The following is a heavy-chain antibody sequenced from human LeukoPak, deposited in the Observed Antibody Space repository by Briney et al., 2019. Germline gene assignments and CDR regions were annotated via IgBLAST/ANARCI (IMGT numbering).Heavy chain of an antibody. CDR1: GYTFTGHY. J-gene: IGHJ4*02. CDR3: ARVSQYYATGSPVGDY. Sequence: ASVKVSCKASGYTFTGHYLHWVRQAPGQGLEWVGWINPKNGGSNYAQKFQGRVTMTRDRAISTAYMELSRLTSDDTAIYYCARVSQYYATGSPVGDYWGQGTLVTVSS. CDR2: INPKNGGS. V-gene: IGHV1-2*02. D-gene: IGHD3-10*01.